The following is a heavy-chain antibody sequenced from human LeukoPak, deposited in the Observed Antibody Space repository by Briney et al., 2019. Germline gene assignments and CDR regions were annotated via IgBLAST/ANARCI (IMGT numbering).Heavy chain of an antibody. V-gene: IGHV1-8*03. Sequence: ASVKVSCKASGYTFTNYDINWVRQATGQGLEWMGWMNPNSGNTGYAQKFQGRVTITRNTSISTAYMELSSLRSEDTAVYYCARGKKARPDYYYYMDVWGKGTTVTVSS. D-gene: IGHD6-6*01. CDR2: MNPNSGNT. J-gene: IGHJ6*03. CDR1: GYTFTNYD. CDR3: ARGKKARPDYYYYMDV.